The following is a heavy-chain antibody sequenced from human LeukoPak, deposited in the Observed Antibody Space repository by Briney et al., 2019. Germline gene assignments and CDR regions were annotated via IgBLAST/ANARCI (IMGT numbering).Heavy chain of an antibody. J-gene: IGHJ5*02. CDR3: TRGDQSAT. Sequence: PGGSLRLSCAASGFTFTNAWMTWVRQAPGKGLEWVGRIKSKTDGGTPDYAAPVKGRFTISRDDSTNTLYLQMNSLNTEDTAVYYCTRGDQSATWGQGTLVTVSS. CDR1: GFTFTNAW. V-gene: IGHV3-15*01. CDR2: IKSKTDGGTP. D-gene: IGHD3-10*01.